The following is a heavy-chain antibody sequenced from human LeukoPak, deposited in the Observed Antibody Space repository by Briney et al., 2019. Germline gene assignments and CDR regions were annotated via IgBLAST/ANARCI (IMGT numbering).Heavy chain of an antibody. CDR2: IIPILGIA. D-gene: IGHD5-12*01. CDR1: GGTFSSYT. Sequence: SVKVSCKASGGTFSSYTISWVRQAPGQGLEWMGRIIPILGIANYAQKLQGRVTITADKSTSTAYMELSSLRSEDTAVYYCARVGGEYSGYDYGYWGQGTLVTVSS. V-gene: IGHV1-69*02. J-gene: IGHJ4*02. CDR3: ARVGGEYSGYDYGY.